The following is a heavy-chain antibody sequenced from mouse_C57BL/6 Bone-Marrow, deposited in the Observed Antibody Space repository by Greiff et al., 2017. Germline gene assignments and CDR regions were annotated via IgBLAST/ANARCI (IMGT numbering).Heavy chain of an antibody. CDR3: AGSPHYYGSSFDV. V-gene: IGHV1-55*01. CDR2: IYPGSGST. Sequence: QVQLQQPGAELVKPGASVKMSCKASGYTFTSYWITWVKQRPGQGLEWIGDIYPGSGSTNYNEKFKSKATLTVDTSSSTAYMQLSSLTSEDSAVYYCAGSPHYYGSSFDVWGTGTTVTVSS. CDR1: GYTFTSYW. J-gene: IGHJ1*03. D-gene: IGHD1-1*01.